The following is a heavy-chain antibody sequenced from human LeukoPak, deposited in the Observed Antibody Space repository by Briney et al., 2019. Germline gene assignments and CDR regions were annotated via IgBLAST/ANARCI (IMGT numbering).Heavy chain of an antibody. CDR2: INPHTGDT. V-gene: IGHV1-2*02. CDR3: ARGSRILSEVPLTMGDFEF. D-gene: IGHD2/OR15-2a*01. Sequence: ASVKVSCKASAYTFTGYYIHWVRQAPGQGLEWMGWINPHTGDTYCAQNFQGRVILTRDTSINTASMELGRLRFDDTALYYCARGSRILSEVPLTMGDFEFWGQGTLVTVSS. J-gene: IGHJ4*02. CDR1: AYTFTGYY.